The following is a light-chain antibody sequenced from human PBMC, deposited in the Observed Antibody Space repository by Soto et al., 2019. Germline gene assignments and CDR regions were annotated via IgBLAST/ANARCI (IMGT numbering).Light chain of an antibody. CDR1: SSDVGGSNY. J-gene: IGLJ1*01. V-gene: IGLV2-14*03. CDR3: SSYTSSSTYV. CDR2: DVS. Sequence: QPALTQPAPVSGSPGQSITISCTGTSSDVGGSNYVSWYQQHPGKAPKLIIFDVSHRPSGFSNRFSGSKSGNTASLTISGLQAEDEADYYCSSYTSSSTYVFGTGTKVTVL.